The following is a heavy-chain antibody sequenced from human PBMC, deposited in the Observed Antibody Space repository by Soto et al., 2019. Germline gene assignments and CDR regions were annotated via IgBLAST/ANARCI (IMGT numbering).Heavy chain of an antibody. J-gene: IGHJ5*02. CDR1: GGTFSSYA. Sequence: QVQLVQSGAEVKKPGSSVKVSCKASGGTFSSYAISWVRQAPGQGLEWMGGIIPIFGTANYAQKFQGRVTITAEETTSTGYMELSSLRSEDTAVYYCAGDRLAVAGTPWFDPWGQGTLVTVSS. CDR3: AGDRLAVAGTPWFDP. D-gene: IGHD6-19*01. V-gene: IGHV1-69*12. CDR2: IIPIFGTA.